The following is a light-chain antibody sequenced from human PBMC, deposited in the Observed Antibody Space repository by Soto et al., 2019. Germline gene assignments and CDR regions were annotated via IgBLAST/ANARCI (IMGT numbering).Light chain of an antibody. CDR3: QQYNSYPWT. Sequence: DIEMNQSPSTLSAYVGDSVTITCRASQSISSWLAWYKQKPGKAPKLLIYDASSLESGVPSRFRGSGSETEFTLTISSLKPDDFETYYCQQYNSYPWTFGQGTKVDI. V-gene: IGKV1-5*01. CDR1: QSISSW. J-gene: IGKJ1*01. CDR2: DAS.